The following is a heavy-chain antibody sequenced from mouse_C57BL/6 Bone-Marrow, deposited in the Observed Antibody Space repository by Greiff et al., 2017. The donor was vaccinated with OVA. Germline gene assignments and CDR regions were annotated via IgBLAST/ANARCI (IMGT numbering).Heavy chain of an antibody. CDR1: GFSFNTYA. Sequence: EVQGVESGGGLVQPKGSLKLSCAASGFSFNTYAMNWVRQAPGKGLEWVARIRSKSNNYATYYADSVKDRFTISRDDSESMLYLQMNNLKTEDTAMYYCVSLGTKRFAYWGQGTLVTVSA. CDR2: IRSKSNNYAT. J-gene: IGHJ3*01. V-gene: IGHV10-1*01. D-gene: IGHD4-1*01. CDR3: VSLGTKRFAY.